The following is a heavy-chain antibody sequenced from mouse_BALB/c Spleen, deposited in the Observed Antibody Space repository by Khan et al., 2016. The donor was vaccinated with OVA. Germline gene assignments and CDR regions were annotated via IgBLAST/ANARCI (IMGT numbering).Heavy chain of an antibody. Sequence: EVQLQESGPGLVKPSQSLSLTCTVTGYSITSDYAWNWIRQFPGNKLEWMGYISYSGSTNYNPALKGRISITRDTSKNQFFLQLNSVTTEDTATYYCARDGSRYNYAMDYWGQGTSVTVSS. CDR2: ISYSGST. J-gene: IGHJ4*01. CDR1: GYSITSDYA. D-gene: IGHD2-3*01. V-gene: IGHV3-2*02. CDR3: ARDGSRYNYAMDY.